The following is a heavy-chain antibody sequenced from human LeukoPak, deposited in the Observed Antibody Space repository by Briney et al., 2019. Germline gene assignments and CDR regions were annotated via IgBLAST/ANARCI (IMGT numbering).Heavy chain of an antibody. CDR1: GYTFTNYY. D-gene: IGHD5-18*01. CDR3: ARVGYAAYSYGYDYYYMDV. Sequence: ASVKVSCKASGYTFTNYYIHWVRQAPGQGLECMGIINPSGGSTSYAQKFQGRVTMTRDMSTSTVYMELSSLRSEDTAVYYCARVGYAAYSYGYDYYYMDVWGKGTTVTISS. V-gene: IGHV1-46*01. J-gene: IGHJ6*03. CDR2: INPSGGST.